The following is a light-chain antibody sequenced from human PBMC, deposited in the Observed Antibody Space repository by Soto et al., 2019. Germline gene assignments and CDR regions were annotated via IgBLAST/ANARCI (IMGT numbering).Light chain of an antibody. CDR1: QSVSSY. Sequence: EIVLTQSPATLSLSPGERATLSCRASQSVSSYLAWYQQKPGQAPRLLIYDASNRATGIPARFSGSGSGTDFTLTISSLQPEDFATYYCQQFHSFSRTFGQGTKVEVK. J-gene: IGKJ1*01. CDR3: QQFHSFSRT. V-gene: IGKV3-11*01. CDR2: DAS.